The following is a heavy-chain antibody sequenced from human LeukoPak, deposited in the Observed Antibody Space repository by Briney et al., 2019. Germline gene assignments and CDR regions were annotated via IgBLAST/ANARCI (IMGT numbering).Heavy chain of an antibody. CDR2: IYPGDSDT. V-gene: IGHV5-51*01. CDR3: ARRSTYGSGTNYLFDY. J-gene: IGHJ4*02. D-gene: IGHD3-10*01. CDR1: GYSFPIYW. Sequence: GESLKISCKGSGYSFPIYWIAWVRQMPGKGLEWMGIIYPGDSDTRYSPSFQGQITISADKSISTAYLQWSSLKASDTAMYYCARRSTYGSGTNYLFDYWGQGTLLTVSS.